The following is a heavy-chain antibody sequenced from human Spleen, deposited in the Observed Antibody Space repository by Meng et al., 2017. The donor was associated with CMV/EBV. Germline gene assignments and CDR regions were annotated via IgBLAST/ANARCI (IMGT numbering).Heavy chain of an antibody. D-gene: IGHD4-17*01. CDR2: ISYNEDNK. CDR1: GFTFSAYA. Sequence: GGSLRLSCAASGFTFSAYAMNWVRQAPGKGLEWVAVISYNEDNKYYTDSVKGRFTISRDNSKNTLYLQMNSLRTEDTAVYYCARDYGDDSTGYYGLDVWGQGTTVTVSS. CDR3: ARDYGDDSTGYYGLDV. V-gene: IGHV3-30*14. J-gene: IGHJ6*02.